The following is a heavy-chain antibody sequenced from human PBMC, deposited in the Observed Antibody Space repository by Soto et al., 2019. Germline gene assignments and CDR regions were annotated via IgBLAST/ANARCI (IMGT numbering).Heavy chain of an antibody. CDR2: IIPILGIA. Sequence: QVQLVQSGAEVKKPGSSVKVSCKASGGTFSSYTISWVRQAPGQGLEWMGRIIPILGIANYAQKFQGRVTITADKSTSTSYMELSSLRSEDTAVYYCAEGLYDILPRSWGQGTLVTVSS. D-gene: IGHD3-9*01. CDR3: AEGLYDILPRS. CDR1: GGTFSSYT. V-gene: IGHV1-69*02. J-gene: IGHJ5*02.